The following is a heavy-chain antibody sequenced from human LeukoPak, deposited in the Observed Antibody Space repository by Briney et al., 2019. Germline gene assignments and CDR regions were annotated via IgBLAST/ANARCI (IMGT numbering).Heavy chain of an antibody. V-gene: IGHV4-59*01. J-gene: IGHJ4*02. CDR1: GDSISSYY. D-gene: IGHD4-17*01. CDR3: ARTHDYGDYADY. Sequence: SETLSLTCTVSGDSISSYYGSWIRQPPGKGLEWGGYIFYSGSTNYNPSLKSRVTISVDTPKNQFSLKLSSVTAAATAVYYCARTHDYGDYADYWGQGILVTVSS. CDR2: IFYSGST.